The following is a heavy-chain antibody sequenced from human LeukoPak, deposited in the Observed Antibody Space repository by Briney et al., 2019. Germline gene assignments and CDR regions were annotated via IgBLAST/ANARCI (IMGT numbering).Heavy chain of an antibody. CDR3: ARPSYSYGQVVAISFDI. D-gene: IGHD5-18*01. V-gene: IGHV3-48*03. CDR1: GFTFSSYE. CDR2: ISSSGSTI. J-gene: IGHJ3*02. Sequence: GGSLRLSCAASGFTFSSYEMNWVRQAPGKGLEWVSYISSSGSTIYYADSVKGRFTISRDNAKDSLYLQMNSLRAEDTAVYYCARPSYSYGQVVAISFDIWGQGTMVTVSS.